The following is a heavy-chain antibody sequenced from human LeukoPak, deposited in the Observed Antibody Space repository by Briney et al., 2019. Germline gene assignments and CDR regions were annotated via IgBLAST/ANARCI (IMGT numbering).Heavy chain of an antibody. J-gene: IGHJ4*02. CDR2: IRNKDNGYTI. D-gene: IGHD6-13*01. CDR3: APSSSWPGYFDY. Sequence: PGGSLRLSCAASGFTFSDRYMDWVRQAPGKGLEWVGRIRNKDNGYTIEYAASVKGRFTISRDDSKSSLYLQMKSLKTEDTAVYYCAPSSSWPGYFDYWGQGTLVTVSS. V-gene: IGHV3-72*01. CDR1: GFTFSDRY.